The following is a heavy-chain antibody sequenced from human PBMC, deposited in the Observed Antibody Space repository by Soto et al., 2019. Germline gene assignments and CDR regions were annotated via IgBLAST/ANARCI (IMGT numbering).Heavy chain of an antibody. CDR2: IYHSGST. Sequence: ASETLSLTCAVSGGSISSGGYSWSWIRQPPGKGLEWIGYIYHSGSTYYNPSLKSRVTISVDRSKNQFSLNLSSVTAADTAVYYCARAPAFDIWGQGTMVTVSS. J-gene: IGHJ3*02. CDR1: GGSISSGGYS. V-gene: IGHV4-30-2*01. CDR3: ARAPAFDI.